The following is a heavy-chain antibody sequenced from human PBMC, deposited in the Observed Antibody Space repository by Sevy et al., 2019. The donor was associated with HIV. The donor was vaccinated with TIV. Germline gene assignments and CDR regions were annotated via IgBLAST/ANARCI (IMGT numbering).Heavy chain of an antibody. CDR2: ISYDGSNK. CDR3: ARDGEQWLVRYFDY. Sequence: GGSLRLSCAASGFTFSSYAMHWVRQAPGKGLEWVAVISYDGSNKYYAHSVKGRFTISRDNSKNTLYLQMNSLRAEDTAVYYCARDGEQWLVRYFDYWGQGTLVTVSS. V-gene: IGHV3-30-3*01. D-gene: IGHD6-19*01. CDR1: GFTFSSYA. J-gene: IGHJ4*02.